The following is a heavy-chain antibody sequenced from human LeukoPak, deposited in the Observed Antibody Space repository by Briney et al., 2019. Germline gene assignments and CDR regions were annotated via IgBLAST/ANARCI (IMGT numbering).Heavy chain of an antibody. CDR3: ARVRWGGLYYFDY. J-gene: IGHJ4*02. V-gene: IGHV3-74*01. CDR2: INDDGRST. D-gene: IGHD3-16*01. CDR1: GFTFSSYS. Sequence: PGGSLRLSCAVSGFTFSSYSMNWVRQAPGKGLVGVSRINDDGRSTSYADSVKGRFTISRDNAKNTLYLQMNSLRAEDTAVYYCARVRWGGLYYFDYWGQGTLVTVSS.